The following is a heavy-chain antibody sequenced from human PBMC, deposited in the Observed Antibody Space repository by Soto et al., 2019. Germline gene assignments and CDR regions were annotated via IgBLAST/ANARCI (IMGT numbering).Heavy chain of an antibody. J-gene: IGHJ4*02. CDR2: IYYSGST. Sequence: QVQLQESGPGLVKLSETLSLTCTVSGGSISSYYWSWIRQPPGKGLEWIGYIYYSGSTNYNPSLKSRVTISVDTSKNQFSLKLSSVTAADTAVYYCARDLAVAGTGGMDYWGQGTLVTVSS. CDR3: ARDLAVAGTGGMDY. V-gene: IGHV4-59*01. CDR1: GGSISSYY. D-gene: IGHD6-19*01.